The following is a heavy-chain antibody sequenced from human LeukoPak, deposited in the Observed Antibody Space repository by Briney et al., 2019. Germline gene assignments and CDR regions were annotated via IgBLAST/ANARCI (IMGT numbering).Heavy chain of an antibody. CDR3: ARGVEPLAANTLAY. D-gene: IGHD1-14*01. V-gene: IGHV3-53*01. CDR1: GFTVITND. J-gene: IGHJ4*02. Sequence: GGSLRLSCAASGFTVITNDMTWVRQAPGKGLEWVSVLYSDGNTKYTDSVQGRFTISRDNSKNTLYLEMNSLSPDDTAVYYCARGVEPLAANTLAYWGQGTLVTVSS. CDR2: LYSDGNT.